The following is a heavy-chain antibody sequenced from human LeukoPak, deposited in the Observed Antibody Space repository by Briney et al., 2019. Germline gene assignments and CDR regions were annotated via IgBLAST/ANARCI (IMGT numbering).Heavy chain of an antibody. CDR3: ARAQYGSSSLYPFDY. CDR1: GYTFTSYG. CDR2: ISAYNGNT. D-gene: IGHD6-6*01. Sequence: GASVKVSCKASGYTFTSYGISWVRQAPGQGLEWMGWISAYNGNTNYAQKLQGRVTMTTDTSTSTAYMELRSLRSDDTAVYYCARAQYGSSSLYPFDYWGQGTLVTVSS. J-gene: IGHJ4*02. V-gene: IGHV1-18*01.